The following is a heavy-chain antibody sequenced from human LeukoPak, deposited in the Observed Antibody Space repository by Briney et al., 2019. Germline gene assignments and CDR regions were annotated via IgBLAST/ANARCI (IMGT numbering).Heavy chain of an antibody. J-gene: IGHJ4*02. CDR2: IYQSGSS. CDR1: GYSLSSGYY. Sequence: SVNLSLTCAVSGYSLSSGYYWGWIRQPPGKGLGWIGTIYQSGSSLQKLSLKSRLTLSVDTSKNHFSLKVRSVTDADTAVYYCARSPSRYKWIFDYWGQGILVIVSS. D-gene: IGHD1-20*01. CDR3: ARSPSRYKWIFDY. V-gene: IGHV4-38-2*01.